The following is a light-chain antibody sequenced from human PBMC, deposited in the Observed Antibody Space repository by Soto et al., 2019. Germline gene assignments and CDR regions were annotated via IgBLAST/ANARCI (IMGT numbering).Light chain of an antibody. CDR2: DAS. CDR3: QQYYYWPET. V-gene: IGKV3-15*01. Sequence: EVVMTQSPATLSVSPGERATLSCRASQSVSSNLAWYQQKPGQAPRLLIYDASTRATGIPARFSGSGSGTEFTLTINNLQSEGFAVYYCQQYYYWPETFGQGTKVDIK. J-gene: IGKJ1*01. CDR1: QSVSSN.